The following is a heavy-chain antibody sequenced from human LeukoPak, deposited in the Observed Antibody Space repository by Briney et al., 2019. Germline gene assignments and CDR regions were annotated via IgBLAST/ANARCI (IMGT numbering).Heavy chain of an antibody. V-gene: IGHV3-23*01. J-gene: IGHJ4*02. CDR1: GFTFSSYA. Sequence: GGSLRLSCAASGFTFSSYAMSWVRQAPGKGLEWVSAISGSGGSTYYADFVKGRFTISRDNSKNTLYLQMNSLRAEDMAVYYCAKAARIVVVVAAPFDYWGQGTLVTVSS. CDR2: ISGSGGST. CDR3: AKAARIVVVVAAPFDY. D-gene: IGHD2-15*01.